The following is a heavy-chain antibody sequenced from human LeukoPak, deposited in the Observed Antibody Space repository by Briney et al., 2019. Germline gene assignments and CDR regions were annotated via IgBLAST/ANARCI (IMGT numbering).Heavy chain of an antibody. CDR3: ARHPSDCSSTSCPPYYYYYMDV. CDR2: IYYSGST. V-gene: IGHV4-59*08. D-gene: IGHD2-2*01. J-gene: IGHJ6*03. CDR1: GGSISSYY. Sequence: SETLSLTCTVSGGSISSYYWSWIRQPPGKGLEWIGYIYYSGSTNYNPSLKSRVTISVDTSKNQFSLKLSSVTAADTAVYYCARHPSDCSSTSCPPYYYYYMDVWGKGTTVTISS.